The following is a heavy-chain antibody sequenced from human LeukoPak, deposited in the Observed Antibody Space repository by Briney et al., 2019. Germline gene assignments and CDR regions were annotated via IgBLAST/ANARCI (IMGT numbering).Heavy chain of an antibody. J-gene: IGHJ5*02. CDR3: AGGIGYATSPADH. CDR2: LYYSGST. CDR1: GGSISSYY. V-gene: IGHV4-59*01. Sequence: SETLSLTCTVSGGSISSYYWTWIRQPPGKGLEWIGSLYYSGSTNYNPSLKSRVTISVDTSKNHFSLSLNSVTAADTAVYFCAGGIGYATSPADHLGQGTLVIVSS. D-gene: IGHD6-13*01.